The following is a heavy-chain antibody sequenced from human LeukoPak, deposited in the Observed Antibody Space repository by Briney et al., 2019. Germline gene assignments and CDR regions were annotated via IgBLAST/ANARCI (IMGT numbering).Heavy chain of an antibody. Sequence: GRSLRLSCAASGFTFSSYGMHWVRQAPGKGLXXXXXXXXXXXXXXYADSVKGRFTISRDNSKNTLYLQMNSLRAEDTAVYYCARDWLRGCSGGSCYSSYYGMDVWGKGTTVTVSS. D-gene: IGHD2-15*01. V-gene: IGHV3-33*01. CDR2: XXXXXXXX. J-gene: IGHJ6*04. CDR1: GFTFSSYG. CDR3: ARDWLRGCSGGSCYSSYYGMDV.